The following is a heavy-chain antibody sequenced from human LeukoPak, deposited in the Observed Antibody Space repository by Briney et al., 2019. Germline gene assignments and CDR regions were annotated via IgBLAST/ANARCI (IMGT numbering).Heavy chain of an antibody. V-gene: IGHV3-23*01. CDR1: GFTFSSYA. D-gene: IGHD6-13*01. Sequence: GGSLRLSCAASGFTFSSYAMSWVRQAPGKGLEWVSAISGGGGSTYYADSVKGRFTISRDNSKNTLYLQMNSLRAEDTAVYYCAKWKAAAGALDYWGQGTLVTVSS. J-gene: IGHJ4*02. CDR3: AKWKAAAGALDY. CDR2: ISGGGGST.